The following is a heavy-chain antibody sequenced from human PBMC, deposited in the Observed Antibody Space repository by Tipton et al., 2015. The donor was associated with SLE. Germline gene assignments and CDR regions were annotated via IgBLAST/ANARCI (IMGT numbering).Heavy chain of an antibody. CDR2: IYRSGSA. CDR1: SGSISSSDW. D-gene: IGHD3-22*01. Sequence: TLSLTCAVSSGSISSSDWWRWVRQPPGKGLEWIGEIYRSGSATYNPSLKSRVTISMDKSKDQFSLNLASVTPADTAVYYCARNGFYSLDYWGQGTLVTVSS. CDR3: ARNGFYSLDY. V-gene: IGHV4-4*02. J-gene: IGHJ4*02.